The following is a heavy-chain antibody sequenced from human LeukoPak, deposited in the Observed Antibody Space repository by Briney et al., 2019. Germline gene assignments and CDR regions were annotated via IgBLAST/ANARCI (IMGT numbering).Heavy chain of an antibody. CDR1: GASISSYY. J-gene: IGHJ4*02. D-gene: IGHD4-23*01. V-gene: IGHV4-59*01. CDR2: LYNTRNT. CDR3: AREKNGNEPFDY. Sequence: PSETLSLTCTVSGASISSYYWSWIRQPPGKGLEWIGYLYNTRNTYYNPSLKSRVTISVDTSKNQFSLKVSSVTAADTAVYYCAREKNGNEPFDYWGQGAPVTVSS.